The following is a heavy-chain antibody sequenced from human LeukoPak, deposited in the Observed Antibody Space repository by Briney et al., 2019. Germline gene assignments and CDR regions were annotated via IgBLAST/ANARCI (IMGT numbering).Heavy chain of an antibody. D-gene: IGHD1-26*01. Sequence: GGSLSLSCAASGFPFSSYGMHWVRQAPGKGLEWVAVISYDGSNKYYADSVKGRFTISRDNSKNTLYLQMNSLRAEDTAVYYCAKGYSGSYYYYYYYGMDVWGQGTTVTVSS. J-gene: IGHJ6*02. CDR1: GFPFSSYG. V-gene: IGHV3-30*18. CDR2: ISYDGSNK. CDR3: AKGYSGSYYYYYYYGMDV.